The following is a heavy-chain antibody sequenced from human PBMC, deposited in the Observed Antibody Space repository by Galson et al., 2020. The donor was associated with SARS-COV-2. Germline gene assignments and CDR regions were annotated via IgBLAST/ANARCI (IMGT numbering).Heavy chain of an antibody. J-gene: IGHJ5*02. Sequence: SETLSLTCPVSGGSLSSYYWNWIRPPPGKGLEWIGSIYYSGSTNYNPSLKSRVTISVDTSKNQFSLKLSSVTAADTAVYYCARGLFAEITIFGVVITPWFDPWGQGTLVTVSS. CDR2: IYYSGST. CDR1: GGSLSSYY. V-gene: IGHV4-59*01. D-gene: IGHD3-3*01. CDR3: ARGLFAEITIFGVVITPWFDP.